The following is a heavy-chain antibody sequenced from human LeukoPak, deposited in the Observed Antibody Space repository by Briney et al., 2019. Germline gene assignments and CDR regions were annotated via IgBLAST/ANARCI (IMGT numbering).Heavy chain of an antibody. J-gene: IGHJ5*02. CDR1: GFTLSNYW. D-gene: IGHD5-24*01. CDR2: IKQDGSEK. V-gene: IGHV3-7*05. Sequence: PGGSLRLSCAASGFTLSNYWMIWVRQAPGKGLDWVGNIKQDGSEKRYADSGRGRFTISRDNAQTLLYRQMNSLRAEDTAVYYCARASNPWLQLTWGQGTLVTVSS. CDR3: ARASNPWLQLT.